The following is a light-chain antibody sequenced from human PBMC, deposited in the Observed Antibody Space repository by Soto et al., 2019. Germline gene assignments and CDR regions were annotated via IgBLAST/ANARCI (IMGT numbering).Light chain of an antibody. J-gene: IGKJ1*01. CDR1: QSVSSSY. V-gene: IGKV3D-15*01. CDR3: QQYNNWLT. Sequence: EIVLTQSPGTLSFSPGERATLTCRASQSVSSSYLAWFQQKPGQAPRLLIYGASSRATGIPARFSGSGSGTEFTLTISSLQSEDFAVYYCQQYNNWLTFGQGTKVDIK. CDR2: GAS.